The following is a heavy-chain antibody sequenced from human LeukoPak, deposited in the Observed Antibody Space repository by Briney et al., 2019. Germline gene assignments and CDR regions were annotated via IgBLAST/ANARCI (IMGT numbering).Heavy chain of an antibody. CDR3: AKGSSIAAAVFDY. D-gene: IGHD6-13*01. CDR2: IWYDGSNK. CDR1: GFTFSSYG. J-gene: IGHJ4*02. V-gene: IGHV3-33*06. Sequence: GGSLRLSCAASGFTFSSYGMHWVRQAPGKGLEWVAVIWYDGSNKYYADSVKGRFTISRDNSKNTLYLQMNSLRAEDTAVYYCAKGSSIAAAVFDYWGQGTLVTVSS.